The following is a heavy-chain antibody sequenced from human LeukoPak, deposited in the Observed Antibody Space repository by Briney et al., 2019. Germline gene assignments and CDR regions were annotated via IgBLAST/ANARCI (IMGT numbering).Heavy chain of an antibody. Sequence: SETLSLTCAVSGGSFSGFYWSWIRQPPGKGLEWIGEINHSGSTTYNPSLQSRVTISVDTSKNQFSLKLSSVTAADTAVYYCARHVRGSGSYYTQTRNWFDPWGQGTLVTVSS. CDR3: ARHVRGSGSYYTQTRNWFDP. V-gene: IGHV4-34*01. CDR1: GGSFSGFY. D-gene: IGHD3-10*01. J-gene: IGHJ5*02. CDR2: INHSGST.